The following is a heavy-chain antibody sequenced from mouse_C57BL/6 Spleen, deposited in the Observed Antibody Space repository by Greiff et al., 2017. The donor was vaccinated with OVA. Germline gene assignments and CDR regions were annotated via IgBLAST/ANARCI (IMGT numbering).Heavy chain of an antibody. D-gene: IGHD1-1*02. CDR2: IDPSDSET. V-gene: IGHV1-52*01. CDR1: GYTFTSYW. CDR3: ARGNMGWYFDV. J-gene: IGHJ1*03. Sequence: VQLQQPGAELVRPGSSVKLSCKASGYTFTSYWMHWVKQRPIQGLEWIGNIDPSDSETHYNQKFKDKATLTVDKSSSTAYMQLSSLTSEDSAVYYCARGNMGWYFDVWGTGTTVTVSS.